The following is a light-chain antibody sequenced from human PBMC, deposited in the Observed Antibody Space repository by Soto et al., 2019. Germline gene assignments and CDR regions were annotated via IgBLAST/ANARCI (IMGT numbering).Light chain of an antibody. CDR3: SSYTSNSTLV. Sequence: QSALTQPASVSGSPGQSITISCTGTSSDVGAYDYVSWYQRHPDKAPKLMIFEVSDRPSGVSNRFSGSNSGNTASLTISGLQAEDEADYFCSSYTSNSTLVFGGGTKVTVL. CDR2: EVS. J-gene: IGLJ3*02. CDR1: SSDVGAYDY. V-gene: IGLV2-14*01.